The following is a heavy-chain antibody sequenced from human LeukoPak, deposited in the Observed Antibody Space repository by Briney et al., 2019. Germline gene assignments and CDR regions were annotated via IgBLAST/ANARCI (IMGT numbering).Heavy chain of an antibody. CDR3: AKVTRPYSRGWYFDY. CDR1: GFTFSSYA. Sequence: GGSLRLSCAASGFTFSSYAMSWVRQAPGKGMEWVSSISNSGGSTYYADSVKGRFTISRDKSKNTLSLQLNSLRAEDTAVYYCAKVTRPYSRGWYFDYWGQGTLVTVSS. J-gene: IGHJ4*02. CDR2: ISNSGGST. D-gene: IGHD6-19*01. V-gene: IGHV3-23*01.